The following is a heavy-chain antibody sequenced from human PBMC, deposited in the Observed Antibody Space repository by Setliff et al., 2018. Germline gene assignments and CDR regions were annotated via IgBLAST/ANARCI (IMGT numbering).Heavy chain of an antibody. J-gene: IGHJ4*02. CDR1: GGSFNSYY. CDR3: ARDRITIFGVVIPFDY. CDR2: IYYSGST. Sequence: PSETLSLTCAVYGGSFNSYYWSWIRQPPGKGLEWIGSIYYSGSTYYNPSLKSRVTISVDTSKNQFSLKLSSVTAADTAVYYCARDRITIFGVVIPFDYWGQGTLVTVSS. D-gene: IGHD3-3*01. V-gene: IGHV4-34*01.